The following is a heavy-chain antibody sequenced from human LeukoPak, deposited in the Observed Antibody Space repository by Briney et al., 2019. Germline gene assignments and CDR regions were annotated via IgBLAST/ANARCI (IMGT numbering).Heavy chain of an antibody. Sequence: GASVKVSCKASGYTFTGYYMHWVRQAPGQGLEWMGWINPNSGGTNYAQKLQGRVTMTTDTSTSTAYMELRSLRSDDTAVYYCARAGGPLSYMDVWGKGTTVTISS. CDR3: ARAGGPLSYMDV. J-gene: IGHJ6*03. CDR1: GYTFTGYY. D-gene: IGHD3-10*01. CDR2: INPNSGGT. V-gene: IGHV1-2*02.